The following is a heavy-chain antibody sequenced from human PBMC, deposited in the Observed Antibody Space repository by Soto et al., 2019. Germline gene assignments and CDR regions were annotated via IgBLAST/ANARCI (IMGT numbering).Heavy chain of an antibody. D-gene: IGHD6-13*01. CDR1: GFTFSSYA. CDR3: VTPSIAAAGRMTPDQDY. Sequence: RRLSFSASGFTFSSYAMHWVRQAPGKGLEYVSAISSNGGSTYYADSVKGRFTISRDNSKNTLYLQMSSLRAEDTAVYYCVTPSIAAAGRMTPDQDYWGELTRVTVSX. CDR2: ISSNGGST. J-gene: IGHJ4*02. V-gene: IGHV3-64D*06.